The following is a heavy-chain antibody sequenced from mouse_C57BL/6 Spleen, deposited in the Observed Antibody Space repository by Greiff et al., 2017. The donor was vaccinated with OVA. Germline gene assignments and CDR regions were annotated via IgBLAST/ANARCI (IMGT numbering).Heavy chain of an antibody. CDR2: ISSGGSYT. CDR3: ARQNWESYAMDY. Sequence: EVQLVESGGDLVKPGGSLKLSCAASGFTFSSYGMSWVRQTPDKRLEWVATISSGGSYTYYPDIVKGRFTISRDNAKNTLYLQMSSLKSEDAAMYYCARQNWESYAMDYWGQGTSVTVSS. J-gene: IGHJ4*01. V-gene: IGHV5-6*01. D-gene: IGHD4-1*01. CDR1: GFTFSSYG.